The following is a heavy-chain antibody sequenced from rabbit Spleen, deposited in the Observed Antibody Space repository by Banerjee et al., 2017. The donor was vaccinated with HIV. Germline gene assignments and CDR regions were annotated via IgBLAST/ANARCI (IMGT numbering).Heavy chain of an antibody. J-gene: IGHJ4*01. V-gene: IGHV1S47*01. CDR3: VRDRADIGGDYGPYYFDL. D-gene: IGHD2-1*01. Sequence: QEQLVESGGGLVQPGGSLKLSCKASEFDFSAYGVSWVRQAPGKGLEWIGYIDPLFGNTYYASWVNGRFSISRENTQNTVYLKLNSLTAADTATYFCVRDRADIGGDYGPYYFDLWGQGTLVTVS. CDR1: EFDFSAYG. CDR2: IDPLFGNT.